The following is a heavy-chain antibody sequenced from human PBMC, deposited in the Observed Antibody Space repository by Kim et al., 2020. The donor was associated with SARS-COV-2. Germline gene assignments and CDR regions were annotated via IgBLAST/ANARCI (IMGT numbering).Heavy chain of an antibody. V-gene: IGHV1-2*02. Sequence: QKFQGRVTMTRDTSISTAYMELGRLRSDDTAVYYCARELCSSTSCYFDYWGQGTLVTVSS. CDR3: ARELCSSTSCYFDY. J-gene: IGHJ4*02. D-gene: IGHD2-2*01.